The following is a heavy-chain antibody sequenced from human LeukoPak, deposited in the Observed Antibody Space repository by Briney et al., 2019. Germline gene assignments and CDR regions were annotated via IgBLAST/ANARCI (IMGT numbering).Heavy chain of an antibody. Sequence: GGSLRLSCAASGFTFSDYYMSWIRQAPGKGLEWVSYISSSGSTIYYADSVKGRFTISRDNAKNSLYLQMNSLRAEDTAVYYCAKEGRQWLDPNYYYYYYMDVWGKGTTVTISS. J-gene: IGHJ6*03. CDR3: AKEGRQWLDPNYYYYYYMDV. CDR1: GFTFSDYY. CDR2: ISSSGSTI. V-gene: IGHV3-11*01. D-gene: IGHD6-19*01.